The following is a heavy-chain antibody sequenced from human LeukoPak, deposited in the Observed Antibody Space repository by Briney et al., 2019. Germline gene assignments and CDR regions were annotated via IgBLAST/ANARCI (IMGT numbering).Heavy chain of an antibody. CDR2: FDPEDGET. J-gene: IGHJ4*02. CDR1: GYTLTELS. V-gene: IGHV1-24*01. CDR3: ATDRDTAMAFGFGY. Sequence: ASAKVSCKVSGYTLTELSMHWVRQAPGKGLEWMGGFDPEDGETIYAQKFQGRVTMTEDTSTDTAYMELSSLRSEDTAVYYCATDRDTAMAFGFGYWGQGTLVTVSS. D-gene: IGHD5-18*01.